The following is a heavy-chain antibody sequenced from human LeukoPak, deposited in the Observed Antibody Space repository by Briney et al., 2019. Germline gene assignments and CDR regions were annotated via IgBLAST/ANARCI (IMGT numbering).Heavy chain of an antibody. Sequence: PSGGSLRLSCAASGFTFSSYAMSWVRQAPGKGLEWVSAISGSGGSTYYADSVKGRFTISRDNSKNTLYLQMNSLRAEDTAVYYCANSRRDGYNILESDYWGQGTLVTVSS. CDR2: ISGSGGST. CDR1: GFTFSSYA. CDR3: ANSRRDGYNILESDY. J-gene: IGHJ4*02. V-gene: IGHV3-23*01. D-gene: IGHD5-24*01.